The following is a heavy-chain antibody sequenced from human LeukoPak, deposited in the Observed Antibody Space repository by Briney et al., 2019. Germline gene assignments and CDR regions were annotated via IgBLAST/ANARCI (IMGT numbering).Heavy chain of an antibody. V-gene: IGHV4-34*01. CDR1: GGSFSGYY. J-gene: IGHJ5*02. Sequence: SETLSLTCAVYGGSFSGYYWSWIRQPPGRGLEWIGEINHSGSTNYNPSLKSRVTISVDTSKNQFSLKLSSVTAADTAVYYCARRRITMVRGGPGSWFDPWGQGTLVTVSS. CDR2: INHSGST. CDR3: ARRRITMVRGGPGSWFDP. D-gene: IGHD3-10*01.